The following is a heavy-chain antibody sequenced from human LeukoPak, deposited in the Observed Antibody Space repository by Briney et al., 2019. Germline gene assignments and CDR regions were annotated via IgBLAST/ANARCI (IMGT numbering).Heavy chain of an antibody. CDR1: GGSISSYY. V-gene: IGHV4-59*01. D-gene: IGHD3-22*01. CDR3: ARVILYDSSGYYVRAFDI. Sequence: SETLSLTCTVSGGSISSYYWSWIRQPPGKGLEWIGYIYYSGSTNYNPSLKSRVTISVDTSKNQFSLKLSSVTAADTAVYYCARVILYDSSGYYVRAFDIWGQGTMVTVSS. J-gene: IGHJ3*02. CDR2: IYYSGST.